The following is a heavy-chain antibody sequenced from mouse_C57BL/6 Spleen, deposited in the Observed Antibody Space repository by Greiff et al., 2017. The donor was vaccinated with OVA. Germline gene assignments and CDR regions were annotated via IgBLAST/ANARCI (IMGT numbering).Heavy chain of an antibody. CDR1: GFTFSSYG. D-gene: IGHD1-1*01. V-gene: IGHV5-6*01. CDR2: ISSGGSYT. J-gene: IGHJ4*01. CDR3: ARHHGSSSFYAMDY. Sequence: EVNLVESGGDLVKPGGSLKLSCAASGFTFSSYGMSWVRQTPDQRLEWVATISSGGSYTYYPDSVKGRFTISRDNAKNTLYLQMSSLKSEDTAMYYCARHHGSSSFYAMDYWGQGTSVTVSS.